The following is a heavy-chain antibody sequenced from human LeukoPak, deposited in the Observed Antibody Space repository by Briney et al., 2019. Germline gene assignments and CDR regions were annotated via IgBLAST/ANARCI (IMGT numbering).Heavy chain of an antibody. J-gene: IGHJ5*02. CDR1: GGTFSSYA. CDR3: ARSDHNRFDP. D-gene: IGHD1-14*01. CDR2: IIPILGIA. Sequence: SVKVSCKAPGGTFSSYAISWVRQAPGQGLEWMGRIIPILGIANYAQKFQGRVTITADKSTSTAYMELSSLRSEDTAVYYCARSDHNRFDPWGQGTLVTVSS. V-gene: IGHV1-69*04.